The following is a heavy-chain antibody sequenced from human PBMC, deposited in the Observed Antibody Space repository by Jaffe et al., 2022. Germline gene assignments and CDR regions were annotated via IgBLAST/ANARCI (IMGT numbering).Heavy chain of an antibody. CDR2: INAGNGNT. CDR1: GYTFTSYA. D-gene: IGHD3-3*01. CDR3: ARSGSPGAFGVVIIEGWFDP. Sequence: QVQLVQSGAEVKKPGASVKVSCKASGYTFTSYAMHWVRQAPGQRLEWMGWINAGNGNTKYSQKFQGRVTITRDTSASTAYMELSSLRSEDTAVYYCARSGSPGAFGVVIIEGWFDPWGQGTLVTVSS. J-gene: IGHJ5*02. V-gene: IGHV1-3*01.